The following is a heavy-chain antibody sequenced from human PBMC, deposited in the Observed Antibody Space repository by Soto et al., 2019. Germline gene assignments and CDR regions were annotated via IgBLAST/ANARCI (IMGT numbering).Heavy chain of an antibody. CDR3: ASTPHQHAYDFWSGYSRGYYYYYYYMDV. J-gene: IGHJ6*03. D-gene: IGHD3-3*01. V-gene: IGHV3-48*01. CDR1: GFTFSSYS. Sequence: GGSLRLSCAASGFTFSSYSMNWVRQAPGKGLEWVSYISSSSSTIYYADSVKGRFTISRDNAKNSLYLQMNSLRAEDTAVYYCASTPHQHAYDFWSGYSRGYYYYYYYMDVWGKGTTVTVS. CDR2: ISSSSSTI.